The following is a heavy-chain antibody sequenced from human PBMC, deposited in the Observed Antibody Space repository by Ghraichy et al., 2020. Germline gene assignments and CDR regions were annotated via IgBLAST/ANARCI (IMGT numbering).Heavy chain of an antibody. CDR3: ARGLPSLSSSSKYYFDY. Sequence: SETLSLTCAVYGGSFSGYYWSWIRQPPGKGLEWIGEINHSGSTNYNPSLKSRVTISVDTSKNQFSLKLSSVTAADTAVYYCARGLPSLSSSSKYYFDYWGQGTLVTVSS. CDR1: GGSFSGYY. V-gene: IGHV4-34*01. D-gene: IGHD6-6*01. J-gene: IGHJ4*02. CDR2: INHSGST.